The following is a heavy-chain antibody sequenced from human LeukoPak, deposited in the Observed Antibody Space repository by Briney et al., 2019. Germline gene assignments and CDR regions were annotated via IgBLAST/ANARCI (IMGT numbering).Heavy chain of an antibody. V-gene: IGHV3-7*01. CDR3: GRHRSGSGTYFIDY. J-gene: IGHJ4*02. CDR2: MKKDGSET. D-gene: IGHD3-10*01. Sequence: WGSLRLSCVVSGFTFSSYSMIWVRQAPGKGLQWVANMKKDGSETKYVDFVKGRFTISRDNAKNSLYLQMNSLRAEDTAVYYCGRHRSGSGTYFIDYWGQGTLVRVSS. CDR1: GFTFSSYS.